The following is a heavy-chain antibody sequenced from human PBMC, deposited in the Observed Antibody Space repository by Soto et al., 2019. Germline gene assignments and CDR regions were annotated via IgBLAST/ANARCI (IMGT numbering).Heavy chain of an antibody. V-gene: IGHV1-18*01. CDR1: GYTFSTYG. D-gene: IGHD3-10*01. CDR3: ARVAGYGSGSRHFDN. Sequence: QVQLVQSETEVAEPGASVRLSCKTSGYTFSTYGLSWVRQAPGQGLEWMGWTVAISESTIYAQKFQGRVTLTTDRSTHTGYLELSRLTSDDTPLYYCARVAGYGSGSRHFDNWGQGTLVTVSS. CDR2: TVAISEST. J-gene: IGHJ4*02.